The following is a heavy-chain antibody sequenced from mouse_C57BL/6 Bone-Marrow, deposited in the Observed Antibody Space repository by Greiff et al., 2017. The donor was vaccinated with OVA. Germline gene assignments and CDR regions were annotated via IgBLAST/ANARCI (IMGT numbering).Heavy chain of an antibody. Sequence: VQLQQPGTELVKPGASVKLSCKASGYTFTSYWMHWVKQRPGQGLEWIGNINPSNGGPTYNEKFKSKATLTVDKSSSTAYMQLSSLTSEDSAVYYCEGSHYYGSSSWYFDVWGTGTTVTVSS. J-gene: IGHJ1*03. CDR3: EGSHYYGSSSWYFDV. V-gene: IGHV1-53*01. CDR1: GYTFTSYW. D-gene: IGHD1-1*01. CDR2: INPSNGGP.